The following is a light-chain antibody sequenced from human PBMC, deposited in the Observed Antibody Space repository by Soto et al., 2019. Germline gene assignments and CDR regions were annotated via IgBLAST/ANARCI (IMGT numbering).Light chain of an antibody. Sequence: EIVLTQSPDTLSLSPGERATLSCRASQSIGRSLAWYQQKPGQAPRLLIYGSSNRATGIPDRFSGSGSGTDFTLTISRLEPEDFAVYYCQQYGSSGTFGQGTKVDIK. CDR3: QQYGSSGT. J-gene: IGKJ1*01. V-gene: IGKV3-20*01. CDR2: GSS. CDR1: QSIGRS.